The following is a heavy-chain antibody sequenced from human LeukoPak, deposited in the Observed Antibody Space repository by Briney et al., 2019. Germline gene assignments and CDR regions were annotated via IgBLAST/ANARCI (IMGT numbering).Heavy chain of an antibody. Sequence: GGSLRLSCAASGFTFSSYAMHWVRQAPGKGLEWVAVISYDGSNKYYADSVKGRFTISRDNSKNTLYLQMNSLRAEDTAVYYCARGGGESCGGDCYWVDYWGQGTLVTVSS. V-gene: IGHV3-30*04. D-gene: IGHD2-21*02. CDR2: ISYDGSNK. J-gene: IGHJ4*02. CDR3: ARGGGESCGGDCYWVDY. CDR1: GFTFSSYA.